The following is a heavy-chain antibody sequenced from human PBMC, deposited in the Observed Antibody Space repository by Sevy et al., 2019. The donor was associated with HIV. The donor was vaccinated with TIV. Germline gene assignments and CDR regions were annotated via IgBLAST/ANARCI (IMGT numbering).Heavy chain of an antibody. CDR1: GGSVSSGSYY. Sequence: SETLSLTCTVSGGSVSSGSYYWSWIRQPPGKGMEWIGYIYYSGRTNYNPSLKSRVTISVDTSKNQFSLKLSSVTAADTAVYYCARGERVNYDSSGYYPLYYYYGMDVWSQGTTVTVSS. V-gene: IGHV4-61*01. CDR2: IYYSGRT. CDR3: ARGERVNYDSSGYYPLYYYYGMDV. D-gene: IGHD3-22*01. J-gene: IGHJ6*02.